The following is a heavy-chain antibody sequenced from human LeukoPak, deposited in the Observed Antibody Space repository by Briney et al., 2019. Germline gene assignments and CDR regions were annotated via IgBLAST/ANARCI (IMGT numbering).Heavy chain of an antibody. CDR3: ATDSRSCRY. CDR1: GFTFSSYA. J-gene: IGHJ4*02. CDR2: ISGSGGST. V-gene: IGHV3-23*01. Sequence: GGSLRLSCAASGFTFSSYAMSWVRQAPGKGLEWVSAISGSGGSTYYADSVKGRFTISRDNAKNSLFLQMNSLRAEDTAMYYCATDSRSCRYWGQGTLVTVSS.